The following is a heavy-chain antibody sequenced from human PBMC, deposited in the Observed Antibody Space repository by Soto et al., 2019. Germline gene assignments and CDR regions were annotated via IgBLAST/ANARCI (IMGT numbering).Heavy chain of an antibody. CDR2: ISYDGSNK. Sequence: GGSLRLSCAASGFTFSSYGMHWVRQAPGKGLEWVAVISYDGSNKYYADSVKGRFTISRDNSKNTLYLQMNSLRAEDTAVYYCAKDPAAGKQNYYYYYMDVWGKGTTVTVSS. D-gene: IGHD6-13*01. CDR3: AKDPAAGKQNYYYYYMDV. V-gene: IGHV3-30*18. CDR1: GFTFSSYG. J-gene: IGHJ6*03.